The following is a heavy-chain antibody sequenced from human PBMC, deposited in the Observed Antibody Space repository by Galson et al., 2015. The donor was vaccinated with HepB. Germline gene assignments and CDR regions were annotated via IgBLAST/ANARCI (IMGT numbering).Heavy chain of an antibody. V-gene: IGHV3-30*18. D-gene: IGHD6-19*01. Sequence: SLRLSCAASGFTFSSYGMHWVRQAPGKGLEWVAVISYDGSNKYYADSVKGRFTIPRDNSKNTLYLQMNSLRAEDTAVYYCANGAPPPGIAVAGTVFGYYWGQGTLVTVSS. CDR2: ISYDGSNK. J-gene: IGHJ4*02. CDR3: ANGAPPPGIAVAGTVFGYY. CDR1: GFTFSSYG.